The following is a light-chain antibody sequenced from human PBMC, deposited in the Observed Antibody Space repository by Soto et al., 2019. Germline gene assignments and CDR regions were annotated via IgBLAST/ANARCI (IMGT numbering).Light chain of an antibody. Sequence: DIVMTQSPDSLAVSLGERATINCKSSQTVLYSSNNKSSLAWYQQKPGQPPKLLIYWASTRESGVPDRFSGSGSGTDFTLTISSLQAEDVAVYYCQQYYSSLLTFGGGTKVEIK. J-gene: IGKJ4*01. CDR3: QQYYSSLLT. CDR2: WAS. CDR1: QTVLYSSNNKSS. V-gene: IGKV4-1*01.